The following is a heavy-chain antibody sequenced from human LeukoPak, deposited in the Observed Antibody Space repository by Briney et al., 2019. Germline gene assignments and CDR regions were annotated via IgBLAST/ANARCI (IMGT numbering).Heavy chain of an antibody. Sequence: PGGSLRLSCAASGFTFSSYSMSWVRQAPGKGLEWVSVIYSGGSTYYADPVKGRFTISRDNSKNTLYLQMNSLRAEDTAVYYCARDRRDGYNFPSGMDVWGQGTTVTVSS. CDR2: IYSGGST. J-gene: IGHJ6*02. V-gene: IGHV3-53*01. CDR3: ARDRRDGYNFPSGMDV. CDR1: GFTFSSYS. D-gene: IGHD5-24*01.